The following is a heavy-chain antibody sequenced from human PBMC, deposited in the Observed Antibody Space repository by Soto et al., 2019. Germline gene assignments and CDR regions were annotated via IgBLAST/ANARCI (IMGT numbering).Heavy chain of an antibody. CDR2: IYYLEST. CDR1: VATISDYF. D-gene: IGHD3-10*01. Sequence: SATVALTCSFSVATISDYFWIWMRQSAGKGLEWIGYIYYLESTDYNPSLKSRVTISVDTSKRQFSLRLTSVTAADTAVYYCARDGYDGSGSPYPAYWGPGNQVNVSS. V-gene: IGHV4-59*01. J-gene: IGHJ4*02. CDR3: ARDGYDGSGSPYPAY.